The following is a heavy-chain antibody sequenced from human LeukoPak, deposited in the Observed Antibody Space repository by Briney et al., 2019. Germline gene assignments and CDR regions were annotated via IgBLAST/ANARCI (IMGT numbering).Heavy chain of an antibody. CDR3: AADPSYSSGYRYYFDY. Sequence: SVKVSCKTSGFTFISPAVQWVRQARGQRLEWIGWIVVGSGNTNYAQKFQERVTITRDMSTSTAYMELSSLRSEDTAVYYCAADPSYSSGYRYYFDYWGQGTLVTVSS. D-gene: IGHD3-22*01. CDR1: GFTFISPA. J-gene: IGHJ4*02. CDR2: IVVGSGNT. V-gene: IGHV1-58*01.